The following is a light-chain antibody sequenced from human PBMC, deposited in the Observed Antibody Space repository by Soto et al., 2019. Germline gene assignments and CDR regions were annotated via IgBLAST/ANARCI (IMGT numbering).Light chain of an antibody. CDR3: LQHNSYLQT. V-gene: IGKV1-17*01. CDR2: AAS. Sequence: DIQMTQSPSSLSASVGDRVTITCRASQGIRDALGWYQQKPGKAPKRLIYAASSLQSGVPSRFSGSGSGTEFTLTISSLQPEDSATYHCLQHNSYLQTFGQGTKVEIK. J-gene: IGKJ1*01. CDR1: QGIRDA.